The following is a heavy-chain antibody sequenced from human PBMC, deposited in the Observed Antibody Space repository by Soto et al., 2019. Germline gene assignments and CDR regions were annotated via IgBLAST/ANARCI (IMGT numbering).Heavy chain of an antibody. J-gene: IGHJ4*02. CDR2: INSGGGTT. CDR3: ARWFTYGNFDYFDY. V-gene: IGHV3-74*01. D-gene: IGHD3-10*01. CDR1: GFTFSSYW. Sequence: GGSLRLSCAASGFTFSSYWMHWFRQAPGKGLMWVSRINSGGGTTTYADSVKGRFTISRDNARNTLYLQMNGLRAEDKALYYCARWFTYGNFDYFDYWGQGTQVTVSS.